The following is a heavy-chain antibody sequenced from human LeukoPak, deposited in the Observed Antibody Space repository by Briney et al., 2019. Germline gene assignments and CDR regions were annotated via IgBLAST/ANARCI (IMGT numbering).Heavy chain of an antibody. CDR1: GFTFGNSA. J-gene: IGHJ4*02. D-gene: IGHD1-26*01. CDR3: ASRSGRQWLPYFDY. Sequence: PGGSLRLSCTVSGFTFGNSAMSWFRQAPGKGLEWVGFIRSKAYGATIEYAASVKGRFTISRDDSKSIAYLQMNSLKTEDTAVYHCASRSGRQWLPYFDYWGQGTLVTVSS. CDR2: IRSKAYGATI. V-gene: IGHV3-49*03.